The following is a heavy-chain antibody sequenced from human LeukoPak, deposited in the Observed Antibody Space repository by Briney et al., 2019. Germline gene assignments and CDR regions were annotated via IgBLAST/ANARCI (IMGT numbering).Heavy chain of an antibody. CDR3: AKAPNLDYYYYGMDV. V-gene: IGHV3-30*18. CDR1: GFTFSSCG. Sequence: GGSLRLSCAASGFTFSSCGMHWVRQAPGKGLEWVAVISYDGSNKYYADSVKGRFTISRDNSKNTLYLQMNSLRAEDTAVYYCAKAPNLDYYYYGMDVWGQGTTVTVSS. CDR2: ISYDGSNK. J-gene: IGHJ6*02.